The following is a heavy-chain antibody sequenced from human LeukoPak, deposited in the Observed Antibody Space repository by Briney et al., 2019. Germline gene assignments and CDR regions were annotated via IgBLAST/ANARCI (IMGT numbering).Heavy chain of an antibody. Sequence: GASVKVSCKASGYTFTGYYIHWVRQAPGQGLEWMGWVNPDSGGTNYAQRFQGRVTMTRDTSISTAYMELSRLRSDDTAVYYCAVSGNGTFDYWGQGPLVTVSS. V-gene: IGHV1-2*02. D-gene: IGHD4-23*01. J-gene: IGHJ4*02. CDR2: VNPDSGGT. CDR1: GYTFTGYY. CDR3: AVSGNGTFDY.